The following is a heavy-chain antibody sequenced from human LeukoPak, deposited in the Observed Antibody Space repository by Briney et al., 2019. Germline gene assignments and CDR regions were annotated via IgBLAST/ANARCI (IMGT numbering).Heavy chain of an antibody. CDR1: GFTVSTNY. D-gene: IGHD6-6*01. V-gene: IGHV3-66*01. J-gene: IGHJ6*03. CDR3: ARMWAARPGFYYYYYYMDV. CDR2: IYSAGST. Sequence: PGGSLRLSCAASGFTVSTNYMSWVRQAPGKGLEWVSVIYSAGSTYYADSVKGRFTISRDNSKNTLYLQMNSLRAEDTAVYYCARMWAARPGFYYYYYYMDVWGKGTTVTVSS.